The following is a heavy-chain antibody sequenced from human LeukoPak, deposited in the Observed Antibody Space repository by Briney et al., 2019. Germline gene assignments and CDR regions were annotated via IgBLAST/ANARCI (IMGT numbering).Heavy chain of an antibody. Sequence: GGSLRLSCAASGFTFSSYSMSWVRQAPGKGLEWVANINQDGSEKYYVDSVMGRFTVSRDNDKNSLYLQVNSLRAEDRAVYYCARVASYAFDIWGQGTMVTVSS. CDR1: GFTFSSYS. D-gene: IGHD6-6*01. CDR3: ARVASYAFDI. V-gene: IGHV3-7*01. J-gene: IGHJ3*02. CDR2: INQDGSEK.